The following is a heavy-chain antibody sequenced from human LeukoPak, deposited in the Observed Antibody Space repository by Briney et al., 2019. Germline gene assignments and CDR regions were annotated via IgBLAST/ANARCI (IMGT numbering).Heavy chain of an antibody. V-gene: IGHV4-30-4*08. CDR1: GGSISSGDYY. Sequence: SETLSLTCTVSGGSISSGDYYWSWIRQPPGKGLEWIGYIYYSGSTYYNPSLKSRVTISADTSKNQFSLKLSSVTAADTAVYYCARQLGVVVAASYKDWGQGTLVTVSS. CDR2: IYYSGST. J-gene: IGHJ4*02. D-gene: IGHD2-15*01. CDR3: ARQLGVVVAASYKD.